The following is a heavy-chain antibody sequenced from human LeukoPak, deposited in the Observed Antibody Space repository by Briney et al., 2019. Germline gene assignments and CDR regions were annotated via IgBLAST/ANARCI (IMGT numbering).Heavy chain of an antibody. V-gene: IGHV4-34*01. CDR3: ARRVRGVIISFYYYNGMDV. D-gene: IGHD3-10*01. CDR2: INHSGAT. CDR1: GGSFSDYY. J-gene: IGHJ6*02. Sequence: SETLSLTCAVYGGSFSDYYWTWIRQSPGKGLEWIGEINHSGATDYNPSLKSRVTISVDTSKNQFSLKVRSVTAADTTVYYCARRVRGVIISFYYYNGMDVWGQGTTVTVSS.